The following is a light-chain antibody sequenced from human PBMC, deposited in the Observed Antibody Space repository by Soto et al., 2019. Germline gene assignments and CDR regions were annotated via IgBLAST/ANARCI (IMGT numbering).Light chain of an antibody. CDR2: LAS. Sequence: DIVMTQSPLSLPVTPGEPASISCRSSQSLLHSNGNNYVDWYLQKPGQAPQLLLYLASNRASGVHDRFSGSGSGTDFTLKISRVEAEDVGVYYCLQALQTPITLGQGTRLEIK. CDR3: LQALQTPIT. J-gene: IGKJ5*01. V-gene: IGKV2-28*01. CDR1: QSLLHSNGNNY.